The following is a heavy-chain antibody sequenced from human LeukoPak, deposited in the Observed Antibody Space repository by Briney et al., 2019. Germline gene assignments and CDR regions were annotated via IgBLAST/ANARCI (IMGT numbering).Heavy chain of an antibody. J-gene: IGHJ3*02. V-gene: IGHV3-21*01. CDR2: ISSSSSYI. CDR1: GFTFSSYS. Sequence: GGSLRLSCAASGFTFSSYSMNGVRQAPGKGLEWVSSISSSSSYIYYADSVKGRFTISRDNAKNSLYLQMNSLRAEDTAVYYCARGANWNDVAAFDIWGQGTMVTVSS. D-gene: IGHD1-1*01. CDR3: ARGANWNDVAAFDI.